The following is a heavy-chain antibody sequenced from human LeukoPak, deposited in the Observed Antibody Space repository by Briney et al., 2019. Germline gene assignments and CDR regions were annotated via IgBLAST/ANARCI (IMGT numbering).Heavy chain of an antibody. CDR2: IVPNNGDT. CDR1: GYTFTGYY. J-gene: IGHJ4*02. D-gene: IGHD1/OR15-1a*01. Sequence: GASVTGSCKTSGYTFTGYYLHWVRQAPGQGLEWMGWIVPNNGDTNYAQKFQGRVALTRATSISTSFMDLSSLRSDDTAIYYCARANKNYFDYWGQGTLVTVSS. CDR3: ARANKNYFDY. V-gene: IGHV1-2*02.